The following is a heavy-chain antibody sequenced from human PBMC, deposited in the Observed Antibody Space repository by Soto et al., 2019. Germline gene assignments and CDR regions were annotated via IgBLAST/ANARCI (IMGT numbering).Heavy chain of an antibody. J-gene: IGHJ3*02. V-gene: IGHV1-69*19. CDR3: ARDGLQSYAFDI. Sequence: QVQLVQSGAEVKKPGSSVKVSCKASGGTFSSYAISWVRQAPGQGLEWMGGIIPIFGTANYAQKFQGRVTLTEDETTSTADMELSSVRCEDMAVYYCARDGLQSYAFDIWGQGTMVTVSS. D-gene: IGHD5-12*01. CDR2: IIPIFGTA. CDR1: GGTFSSYA.